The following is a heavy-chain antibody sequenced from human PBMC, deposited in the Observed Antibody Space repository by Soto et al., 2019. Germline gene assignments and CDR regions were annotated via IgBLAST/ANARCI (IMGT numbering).Heavy chain of an antibody. V-gene: IGHV4-31*03. CDR1: GGSISSGGYY. CDR2: IYYSGST. CDR3: ARDRSHTPTTPHYAFDV. J-gene: IGHJ3*01. Sequence: SETLSLTCTVSGGSISSGGYYWSWIRQHPGKGLEWIGYIYYSGSTYYNPSLKSRVTISVDTSKNQFSLKLSSVTAADTAVYYCARDRSHTPTTPHYAFDVWGQVTMFPVSS.